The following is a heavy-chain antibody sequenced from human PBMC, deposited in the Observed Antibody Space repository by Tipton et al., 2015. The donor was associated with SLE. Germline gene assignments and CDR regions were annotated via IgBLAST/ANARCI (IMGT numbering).Heavy chain of an antibody. CDR1: GGSISSGSYY. V-gene: IGHV4-61*02. J-gene: IGHJ4*01. D-gene: IGHD3-3*01. CDR3: ASYDSLGY. Sequence: TLSLTCTVSGGSISSGSYYWSWIRQPAGKGLEWIGRIYTSGSTNYNPSLKSRVTISVDTSKNQFSLKLSSVTAADTAVYYCASYDSLGYWGHGTLVTVSS. CDR2: IYTSGST.